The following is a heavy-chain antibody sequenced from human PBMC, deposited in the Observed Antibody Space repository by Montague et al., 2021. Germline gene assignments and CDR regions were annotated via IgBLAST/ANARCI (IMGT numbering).Heavy chain of an antibody. CDR3: ARNLASAAPGAFDI. CDR2: ITLDGSST. V-gene: IGHV3-74*01. J-gene: IGHJ3*02. D-gene: IGHD6-13*01. CDR1: GFSFSSYW. Sequence: SLRLSCAASGFSFSSYWVHWVRQAQGKGLLWVSRITLDGSSTTFADSVKGRFTTSRDNAKATLYLQMNSFRVEDTAVYYCARNLASAAPGAFDIWGQGTMVTVSS.